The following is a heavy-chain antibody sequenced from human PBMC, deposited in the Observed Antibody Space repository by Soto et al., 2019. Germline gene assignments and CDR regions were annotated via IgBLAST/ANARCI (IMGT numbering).Heavy chain of an antibody. D-gene: IGHD3-16*01. CDR2: INPNTGGT. CDR3: ARDPIGGGAPYYIDF. J-gene: IGHJ4*02. CDR1: GYTFTGYY. Sequence: WASVKVSCKASGYTFTGYYMHWVRQTPGQGLEWMGWINPNTGGTDYAQKFQGRVTMTRDTSISTAYMELSSLKSDDSAVYYCARDPIGGGAPYYIDFWGQGTQVTVSS. V-gene: IGHV1-2*02.